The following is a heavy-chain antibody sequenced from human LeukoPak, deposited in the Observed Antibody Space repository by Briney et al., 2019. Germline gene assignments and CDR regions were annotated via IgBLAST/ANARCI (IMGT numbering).Heavy chain of an antibody. CDR3: ARAYDSSGGGFDY. D-gene: IGHD3-22*01. V-gene: IGHV1-69*04. CDR2: IIPILGIA. Sequence: VASVKVSCKASGGTFSSYAISWVRQAPGQGLEWMGRIIPILGIANYAQKLQGRVTMTTDTSTSTAYMELSSLRSEDTAVYYCARAYDSSGGGFDYWGQGTLVTVSS. CDR1: GGTFSSYA. J-gene: IGHJ4*02.